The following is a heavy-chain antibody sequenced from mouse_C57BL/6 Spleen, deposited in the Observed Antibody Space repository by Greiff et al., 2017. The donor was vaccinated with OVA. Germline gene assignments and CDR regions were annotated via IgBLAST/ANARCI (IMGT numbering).Heavy chain of an antibody. CDR1: GYTFTDYE. J-gene: IGHJ2*01. Sequence: VQLQQSGAELVRPGASVTLSCKASGYTFTDYEMHWVKQTPVHGLEWIGAIDPETGGTAYNQKFKGKAILTADKSSSTAYMELRSLTSEDSAVYYCTRRDSSGPYYFDYWGQGTTLTVSS. CDR3: TRRDSSGPYYFDY. CDR2: IDPETGGT. D-gene: IGHD3-2*02. V-gene: IGHV1-15*01.